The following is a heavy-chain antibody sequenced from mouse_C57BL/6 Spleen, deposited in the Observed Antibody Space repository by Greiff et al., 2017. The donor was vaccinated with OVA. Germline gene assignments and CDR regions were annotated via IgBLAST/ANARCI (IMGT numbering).Heavy chain of an antibody. V-gene: IGHV1-4*01. CDR2: INPSSGYT. D-gene: IGHD2-2*01. J-gene: IGHJ2*01. CDR1: GYTFTSYT. Sequence: QVQLKESGAELARPGASVKMSCKASGYTFTSYTMHWVKQRPGQGLEWIGYINPSSGYTKYNQKFKDKATLTADKSSSTANMQLSSLTSEYSAVYSCARGYGTPTYFDYWGQGTTLTVSS. CDR3: ARGYGTPTYFDY.